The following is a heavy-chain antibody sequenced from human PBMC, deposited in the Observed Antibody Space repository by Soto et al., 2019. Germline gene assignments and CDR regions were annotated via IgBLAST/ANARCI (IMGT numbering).Heavy chain of an antibody. CDR1: GGSFSGYY. V-gene: IGHV4-34*01. D-gene: IGHD3-16*02. CDR3: ARAPSFLAYFDY. J-gene: IGHJ4*02. Sequence: QVQLQQWGAGLLKPSETLSLTCAVYGGSFSGYYWSWIRQPPGKGLEWIGYIYYSGSTYYNPSLKSRVTISVDTSKNQFSLKLSSVTAADTAVYYCARAPSFLAYFDYWGQGTLVTVSS. CDR2: IYYSGST.